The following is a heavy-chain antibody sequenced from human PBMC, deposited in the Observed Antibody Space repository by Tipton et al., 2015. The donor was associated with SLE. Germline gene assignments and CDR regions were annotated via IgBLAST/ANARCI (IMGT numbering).Heavy chain of an antibody. J-gene: IGHJ4*02. Sequence: TLSLTCAVYGGSFSGYYWSWIRQPPGKGLEWIGEINHSGSTNYNPSLKSQVTISVDTSKNQFSLKLSSVTAADTAVYYCARGLVGGGGFDYWGQGTLVTVSS. D-gene: IGHD3-16*01. CDR2: INHSGST. V-gene: IGHV4-34*01. CDR3: ARGLVGGGGFDY. CDR1: GGSFSGYY.